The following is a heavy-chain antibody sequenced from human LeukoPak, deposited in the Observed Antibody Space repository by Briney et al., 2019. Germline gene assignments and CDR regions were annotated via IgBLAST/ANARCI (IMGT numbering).Heavy chain of an antibody. Sequence: GGSLRLSCAASGFAFNSYSMTWVRQAPGKGLEWVPSISSSIYYADSVKGRFTISRDNAKNSLYLQMNSMRAEDTAVYYCARDASAWSRDYWGLGTLVTVSS. CDR2: ISSSI. CDR1: GFAFNSYS. D-gene: IGHD3-16*01. V-gene: IGHV3-21*01. J-gene: IGHJ4*02. CDR3: ARDASAWSRDY.